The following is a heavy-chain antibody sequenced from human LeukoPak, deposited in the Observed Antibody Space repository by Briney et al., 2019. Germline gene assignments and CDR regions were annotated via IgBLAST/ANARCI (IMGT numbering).Heavy chain of an antibody. CDR2: IYHSGST. D-gene: IGHD3-22*01. CDR3: ARHGLAGSGYSQCDY. J-gene: IGHJ4*02. Sequence: PSDTLSLTCDVSGYSISSGFFWGLLRPPPGKGLELIGNIYHSGSTYYNPSLKSRVTISVDTSNNQFSLKLSSVTTAGTAVYYCARHGLAGSGYSQCDYWGQGTLVTVSS. CDR1: GYSISSGFF. V-gene: IGHV4-38-2*01.